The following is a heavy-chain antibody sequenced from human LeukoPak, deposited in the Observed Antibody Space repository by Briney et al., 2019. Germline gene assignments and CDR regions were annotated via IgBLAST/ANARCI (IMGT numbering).Heavy chain of an antibody. CDR2: INQSGST. Sequence: SETLSLTCAVYLGSFSGHYWCWIRQPPGKGREWIGEINQSGSTNYNPSLKSRVTISVDTSKHQFSLNLSSVTAADTAVYYCAGARYDFWRAVGAFDILGQGTMVTVSS. V-gene: IGHV4-34*01. CDR1: LGSFSGHY. CDR3: AGARYDFWRAVGAFDI. J-gene: IGHJ3*02. D-gene: IGHD3-3*01.